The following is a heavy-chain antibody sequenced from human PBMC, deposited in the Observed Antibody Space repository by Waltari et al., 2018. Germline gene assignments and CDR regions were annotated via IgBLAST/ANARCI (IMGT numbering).Heavy chain of an antibody. CDR2: IKSKTSGGAA. V-gene: IGHV3-15*02. D-gene: IGHD2-21*01. Sequence: EVQLVESGGALVNPGGSLTLSCLASGFDFNYAWMSWFRQSPVKGLEWVGLIKSKTSGGAADYAAPVKGRFTISRHDSQNTLYLQMNSLKTEDTAIYHCVADISEVGRGEFDYWAQGTLVTVSS. CDR3: VADISEVGRGEFDY. J-gene: IGHJ4*02. CDR1: GFDFNYAW.